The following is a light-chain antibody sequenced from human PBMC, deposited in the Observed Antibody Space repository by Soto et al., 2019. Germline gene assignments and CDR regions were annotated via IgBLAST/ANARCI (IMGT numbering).Light chain of an antibody. CDR3: QQYTDWPLT. V-gene: IGKV3-20*01. J-gene: IGKJ1*01. CDR2: GIS. CDR1: QTVSSTY. Sequence: EIVMTQSPATLSVSPGERATLSFRASQTVSSTYSGWYQQKPGQAHSLLIYGISSRATGVPDRFSGSGSGTDFTLTISRLEPEDFAVYYCQQYTDWPLTFGQGTKVDI.